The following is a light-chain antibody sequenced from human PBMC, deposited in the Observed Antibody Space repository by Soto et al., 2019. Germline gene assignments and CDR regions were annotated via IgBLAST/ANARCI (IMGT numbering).Light chain of an antibody. J-gene: IGLJ1*01. CDR1: SSYVGNYDY. Sequence: QSVLTQPASVSGSPGQSITISCTGTSSYVGNYDYVSWYQQYPGKAPKLMIYAVSRRPSGVSNRFSGSKSGNTASLTISGLNAEDEADYYCTSYTPSSTYVFGTGTKLTVL. CDR3: TSYTPSSTYV. CDR2: AVS. V-gene: IGLV2-14*03.